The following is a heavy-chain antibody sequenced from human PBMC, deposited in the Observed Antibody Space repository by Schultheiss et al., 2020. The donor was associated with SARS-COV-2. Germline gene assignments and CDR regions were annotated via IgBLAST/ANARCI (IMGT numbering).Heavy chain of an antibody. Sequence: ASVKVSCKASGYTFTSYGISWVRQAPGQGLEWMGWISAYNGNTHYAQKLQGRVTMTTDTSTSTAYMELRSLRSDDTAVYYCARDTYYDILTGHRAYYYYGMDVWGQGTTVTVSS. CDR3: ARDTYYDILTGHRAYYYYGMDV. CDR1: GYTFTSYG. CDR2: ISAYNGNT. V-gene: IGHV1-18*01. D-gene: IGHD3-9*01. J-gene: IGHJ6*02.